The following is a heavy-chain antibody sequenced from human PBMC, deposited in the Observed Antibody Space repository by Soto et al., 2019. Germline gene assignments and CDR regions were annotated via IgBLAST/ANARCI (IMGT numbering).Heavy chain of an antibody. V-gene: IGHV1-18*01. CDR3: VRDSPPFDY. J-gene: IGHJ4*02. Sequence: KLQGRVTMTTDTSTSTAYMELRSLRSDDTAVYYCVRDSPPFDYWGQGTLVTVSS.